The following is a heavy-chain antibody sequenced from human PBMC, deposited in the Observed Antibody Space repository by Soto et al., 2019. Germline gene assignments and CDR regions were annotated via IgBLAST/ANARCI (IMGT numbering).Heavy chain of an antibody. D-gene: IGHD1-26*01. Sequence: EVQLLESGGGLVQPGGSLRLSWSASGFTFDSYAMSWVRQAPGKGLEWVSGISGSGGSTYYADSVKGRFTISRDNSKNTLYLQMSSRRAEDTAVYYCAKQGGIFDYWGQGTLVTVSS. CDR2: ISGSGGST. J-gene: IGHJ4*02. CDR1: GFTFDSYA. V-gene: IGHV3-23*01. CDR3: AKQGGIFDY.